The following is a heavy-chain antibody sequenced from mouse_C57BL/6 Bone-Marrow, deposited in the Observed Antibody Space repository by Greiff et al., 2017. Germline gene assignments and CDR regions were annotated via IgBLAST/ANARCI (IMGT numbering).Heavy chain of an antibody. CDR3: ARLYDGYYWYFDV. CDR2: INSDGGSN. D-gene: IGHD2-3*01. J-gene: IGHJ1*03. V-gene: IGHV5-2*01. Sequence: EVTLMESGGGLVQPGESLKLSCESNEYEFPSHDMSWVRKTPEKRLELVAAINSDGGSNYYPDTMERRFIISRDNTKKTLYLQMSSLRSEYTALYYCARLYDGYYWYFDVWGTGTTVTVSS. CDR1: EYEFPSHD.